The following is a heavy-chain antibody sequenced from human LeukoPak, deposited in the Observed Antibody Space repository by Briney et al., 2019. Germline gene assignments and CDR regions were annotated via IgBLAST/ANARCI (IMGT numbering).Heavy chain of an antibody. Sequence: GGSLRLSCAASGFTLSRYAMHWVRQAPGKGLEWVAFLQSDGNNRYYADSVRGRFTISRDNSKNTLFLQMSSLRAEDTAVYYCAKNWATYYFDYRGQGTLVTVSS. CDR2: LQSDGNNR. CDR3: AKNWATYYFDY. J-gene: IGHJ4*02. V-gene: IGHV3-30*02. D-gene: IGHD3-16*01. CDR1: GFTLSRYA.